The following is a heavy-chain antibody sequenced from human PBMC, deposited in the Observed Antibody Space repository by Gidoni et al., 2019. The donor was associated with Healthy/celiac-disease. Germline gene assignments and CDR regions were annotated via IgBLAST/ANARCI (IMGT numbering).Heavy chain of an antibody. D-gene: IGHD2-2*01. CDR1: GYPISNGYS. J-gene: IGHJ4*02. V-gene: IGHV4-38-2*01. CDR2: SYHSGST. CDR3: ARVRYCSSTSCHYYFDY. Sequence: QVQLQESGPGRVKPSETLSLTRAVTGYPISNGYSWGWIRQPPGKGLEWIGSSYHSGSTYYNPSLKSRVTISVDTSKNQFSLKLSSVTAADTAVYYCARVRYCSSTSCHYYFDYWGQGTLVTVSS.